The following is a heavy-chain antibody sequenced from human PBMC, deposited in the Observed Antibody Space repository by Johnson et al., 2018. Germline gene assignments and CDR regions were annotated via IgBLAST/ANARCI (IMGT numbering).Heavy chain of an antibody. Sequence: VQLVESGGGLVQPGGSLRLSCGASGFTFSHYWMSWVRQAPGKGLEWVANIKQDGSDKYYLGSVKGRFTVSIDNAKNSLYLHMNSLTAEDTAVYYCARIQGGSYTGAAFYYGMDVWGQGTTVTVSS. CDR3: ARIQGGSYTGAAFYYGMDV. J-gene: IGHJ6*02. V-gene: IGHV3-7*01. CDR1: GFTFSHYW. D-gene: IGHD5-12*01. CDR2: IKQDGSDK.